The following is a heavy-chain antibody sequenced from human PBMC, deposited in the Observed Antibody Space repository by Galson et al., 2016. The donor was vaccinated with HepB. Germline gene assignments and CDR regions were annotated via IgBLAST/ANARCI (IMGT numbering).Heavy chain of an antibody. CDR2: IIPIFGTT. CDR3: ARESQGLGYCSGGSCHWYFGL. CDR1: GGTFSSYG. J-gene: IGHJ2*01. D-gene: IGHD2-15*01. Sequence: SVKVSCKASGGTFSSYGISWVRQAPGQGLHWMGGIIPIFGTTTVAQKFQGRVTITADESTSTAYMEMSSLTSEDTAVYYCARESQGLGYCSGGSCHWYFGLWGRGTLVTVSS. V-gene: IGHV1-69*13.